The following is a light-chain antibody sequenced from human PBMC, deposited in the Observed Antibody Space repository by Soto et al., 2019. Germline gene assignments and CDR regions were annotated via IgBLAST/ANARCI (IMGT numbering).Light chain of an antibody. Sequence: DIQMTQSPSSLSASVGDRVTITCRASQSISSYLKWYQQKPGKAPKLLIYAASRLQSGVPSSFSGSGSGTDFTLTISTLQAEDFTTYYSQRSHSTPFTFGAGTKVDIK. CDR3: QRSHSTPFT. V-gene: IGKV1-39*01. J-gene: IGKJ3*01. CDR1: QSISSY. CDR2: AAS.